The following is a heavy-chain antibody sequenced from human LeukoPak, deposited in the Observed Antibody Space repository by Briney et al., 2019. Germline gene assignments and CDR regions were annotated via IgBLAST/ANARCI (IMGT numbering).Heavy chain of an antibody. J-gene: IGHJ4*02. Sequence: ASVKVSCKASGYTFTGYYMHWVRQAPGQGLEWMGWINPNSGGANYAQKFQGRVTMTRDTSISTAYMELSRLRSDDTAVYYCARLAGGDSSGYYLYYFDYWGQGTLVTVSS. V-gene: IGHV1-2*02. CDR3: ARLAGGDSSGYYLYYFDY. D-gene: IGHD3-22*01. CDR1: GYTFTGYY. CDR2: INPNSGGA.